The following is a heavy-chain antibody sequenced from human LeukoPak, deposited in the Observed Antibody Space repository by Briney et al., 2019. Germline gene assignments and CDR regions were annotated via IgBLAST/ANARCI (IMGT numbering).Heavy chain of an antibody. CDR1: GFTFGRYA. CDR3: AKDLDCSSTTCYPDF. J-gene: IGHJ4*02. V-gene: IGHV3-23*01. CDR2: ISGSGGST. D-gene: IGHD2-2*01. Sequence: GGSLRLSCAASGFTFGRYAMSWVRQAPGKGLEWVSAISGSGGSTYYADSVKGQFTISRDSSKNTLYLQMNSLRAEDTAVYYCAKDLDCSSTTCYPDFWGQGTLVTVSS.